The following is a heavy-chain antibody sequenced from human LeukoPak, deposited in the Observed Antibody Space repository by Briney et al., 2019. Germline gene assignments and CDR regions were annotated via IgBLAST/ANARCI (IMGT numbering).Heavy chain of an antibody. CDR3: ARGIITFGGVIVSYYFDY. Sequence: PSETLSLTCTVSGGSISSGSYYWSWIRQPAGKGLEWIGRIYTSGSTNYNPSLKSRVTISVDTSKNQFSLKLNSVTAADTAVYYCARGIITFGGVIVSYYFDYWGQGTLVTVSS. J-gene: IGHJ4*02. CDR2: IYTSGST. CDR1: GGSISSGSYY. D-gene: IGHD3-16*02. V-gene: IGHV4-61*02.